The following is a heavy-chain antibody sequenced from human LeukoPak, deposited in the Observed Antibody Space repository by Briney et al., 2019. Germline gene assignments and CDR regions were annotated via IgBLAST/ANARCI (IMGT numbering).Heavy chain of an antibody. Sequence: PGRSLRLSCAASGFTFSSYGMHWVRQAPGKGLEWVAVISYDGSNKYYADSVKGRFTISRDNSKNTLYLQMNSLRAEDTAVYYCAKTSLWFGELSWWGQGSLVTVSS. CDR3: AKTSLWFGELSW. CDR2: ISYDGSNK. CDR1: GFTFSSYG. V-gene: IGHV3-30*18. J-gene: IGHJ4*02. D-gene: IGHD3-10*01.